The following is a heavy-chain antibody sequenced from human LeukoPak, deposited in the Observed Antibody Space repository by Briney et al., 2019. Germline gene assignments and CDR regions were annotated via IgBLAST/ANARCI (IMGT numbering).Heavy chain of an antibody. D-gene: IGHD3-22*01. Sequence: PGRSLRLSCAAYGFSFSSYGMHWVRQAPGKGLEWVAVISFDGSNKSYADFVKGRFTISRDNSKNTLYLQMNSLSTEDTAVYYCAKADYYDSSDYFPLGYYWGQGTLVTVSS. CDR3: AKADYYDSSDYFPLGYY. CDR2: ISFDGSNK. CDR1: GFSFSSYG. J-gene: IGHJ4*02. V-gene: IGHV3-30*18.